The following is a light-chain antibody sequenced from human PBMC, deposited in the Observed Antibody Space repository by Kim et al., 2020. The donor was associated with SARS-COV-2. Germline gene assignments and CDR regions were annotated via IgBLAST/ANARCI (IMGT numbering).Light chain of an antibody. CDR1: NDNVGRQG. Sequence: RTTATLPCTGNNDNVGRQGAAWLQQHQGHPPKVLSDRNNNRRSGISERFSASRSGNTASLIITGLQSEDEADYYCSAWDISLNAVVFGGGTQLTVL. CDR3: SAWDISLNAVV. V-gene: IGLV10-54*01. J-gene: IGLJ3*02. CDR2: RNN.